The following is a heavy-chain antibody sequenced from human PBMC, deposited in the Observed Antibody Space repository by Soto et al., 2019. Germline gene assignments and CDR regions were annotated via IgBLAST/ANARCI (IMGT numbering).Heavy chain of an antibody. CDR2: ISSSGSTI. V-gene: IGHV3-11*01. D-gene: IGHD3-10*01. CDR3: ARTMVRGVMTLQHYYYMDV. Sequence: QVQLVESGGGLVKPGGSLRLSCAASGFTFSDYYMSWIRQAPGKGLEWVSYISSSGSTIYYADSVKGRFTISRDNAKNSLYLQMNSLRAEDTSVYYCARTMVRGVMTLQHYYYMDVWGKGTTVTVSS. CDR1: GFTFSDYY. J-gene: IGHJ6*03.